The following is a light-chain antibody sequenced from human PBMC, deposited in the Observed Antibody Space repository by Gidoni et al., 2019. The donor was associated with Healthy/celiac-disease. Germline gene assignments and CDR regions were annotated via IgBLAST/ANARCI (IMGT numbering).Light chain of an antibody. CDR3: CSYAGSSTSYVV. J-gene: IGLJ2*01. Sequence: QSALPQPASVSGSPGQSITISCTGTSSDVGSYNLISWYQQHPGKAPKLMIYEVSKRPSGVSNRFSGSKSGNTASLTSSGLQAEDEADYYCCSYAGSSTSYVVFGGGTKLTVL. V-gene: IGLV2-23*02. CDR1: SSDVGSYNL. CDR2: EVS.